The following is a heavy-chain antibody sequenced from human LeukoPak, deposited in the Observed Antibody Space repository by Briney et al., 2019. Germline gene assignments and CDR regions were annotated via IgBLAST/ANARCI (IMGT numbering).Heavy chain of an antibody. CDR3: AKDTLAMVRGVSLFDY. V-gene: IGHV3-30*02. CDR1: GFTFSSYA. J-gene: IGHJ4*02. CDR2: IRYDGSNK. Sequence: GRSLRLSCAASGFTFSSYAMHWVRQAPGKGLEWVAFIRYDGSNKYYADSVKGRFTISRDNSKNTLYLQMNSLRAEDTAVYYCAKDTLAMVRGVSLFDYWGQGTLVTVSS. D-gene: IGHD3-10*01.